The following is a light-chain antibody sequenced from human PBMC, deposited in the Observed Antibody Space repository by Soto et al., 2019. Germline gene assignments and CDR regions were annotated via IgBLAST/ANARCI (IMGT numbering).Light chain of an antibody. CDR1: SSDVGGYNY. J-gene: IGLJ2*01. V-gene: IGLV2-14*01. CDR2: DVS. Sequence: QSALTQPASVSGSPGQSITISCTGTSSDVGGYNYVSWYQQHPGKAPKFMIYDVSNRPSGVSNRFSGSKSGNTASLTISGLQAEEEADYYCSSYTSSSALDVVFGGWTTLTVL. CDR3: SSYTSSSALDVV.